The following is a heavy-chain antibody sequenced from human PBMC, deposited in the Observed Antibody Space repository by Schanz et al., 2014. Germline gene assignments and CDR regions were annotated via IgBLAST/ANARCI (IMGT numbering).Heavy chain of an antibody. CDR2: ISYDGSNK. J-gene: IGHJ4*02. CDR1: GFTLSSYA. V-gene: IGHV3-30-3*01. Sequence: VQLVESGGGVVQPGRSLRLSCAAYGFTLSSYAMHWVRQAPGKGLEWVAVISYDGSNKYYADSVKGRFTISRDNSKNTLFLQMNSLRAEDTAVYYCARDHTTESYYSAGPPIDYWGQGTLVTVSS. CDR3: ARDHTTESYYSAGPPIDY. D-gene: IGHD1-26*01.